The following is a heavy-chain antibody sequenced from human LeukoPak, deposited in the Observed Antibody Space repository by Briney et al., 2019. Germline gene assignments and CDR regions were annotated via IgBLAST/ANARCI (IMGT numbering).Heavy chain of an antibody. CDR2: FDPEDGET. J-gene: IGHJ3*02. Sequence: ASVKVSCKASGYTLTELSMHWVRQAPGKGLEWMGGFDPEDGETIYAQKFQGRVTMTEDTSTDTAYMELSSLRSEDTAVYYCATFTWSVGATLGYAFDIWGQGTMVTVSS. CDR3: ATFTWSVGATLGYAFDI. V-gene: IGHV1-24*01. CDR1: GYTLTELS. D-gene: IGHD1-26*01.